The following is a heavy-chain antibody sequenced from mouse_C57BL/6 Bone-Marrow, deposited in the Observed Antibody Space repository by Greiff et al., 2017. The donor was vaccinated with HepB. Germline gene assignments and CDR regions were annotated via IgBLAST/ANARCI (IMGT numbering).Heavy chain of an antibody. CDR3: ARSRNYYFDY. V-gene: IGHV1-19*01. D-gene: IGHD1-1*02. CDR1: GYTFTDYY. J-gene: IGHJ2*01. Sequence: EVQLQQSGPVLVKPGASVKMSCKASGYTFTDYYMNWVKQSHGKSLEWIGVINPYNGGTSYNQKFKGKATLTVDKSSSTAYMELNSLTSEDSAVYYCARSRNYYFDYWGQGTTLTVSS. CDR2: INPYNGGT.